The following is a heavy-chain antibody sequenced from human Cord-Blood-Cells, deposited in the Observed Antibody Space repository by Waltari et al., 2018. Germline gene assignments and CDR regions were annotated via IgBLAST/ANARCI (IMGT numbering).Heavy chain of an antibody. CDR2: FDPEDGET. CDR3: ATDRYYSSSSSFDY. D-gene: IGHD6-6*01. CDR1: DYTLTEFS. J-gene: IGHJ4*02. Sequence: QVQLVPSGAEVKKPAASVKVSCKVPDYTLTEFSLHCVRQAPGKGLEWMGGFDPEDGETIYAQKFQGRVTMTEDTSTDTAYMELSSLRSEDMAVYYCATDRYYSSSSSFDYWGQGTLVTVSS. V-gene: IGHV1-24*01.